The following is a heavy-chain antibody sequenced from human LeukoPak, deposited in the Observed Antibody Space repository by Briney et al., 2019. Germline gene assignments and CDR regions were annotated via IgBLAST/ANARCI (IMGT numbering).Heavy chain of an antibody. J-gene: IGHJ4*02. CDR1: GFTFSSYA. V-gene: IGHV3-23*01. CDR2: ISGSGGST. CDR3: AKGIGSGWYGLDY. Sequence: QLGGSLRLSCAASGFTFSSYAMSWVRQAPGKGLEWVSAISGSGGSTYYADSVKGRFTISRDNSKNTLYLQMNSLRAEDTAVYYCAKGIGSGWYGLDYWGQGTLVTVSS. D-gene: IGHD6-19*01.